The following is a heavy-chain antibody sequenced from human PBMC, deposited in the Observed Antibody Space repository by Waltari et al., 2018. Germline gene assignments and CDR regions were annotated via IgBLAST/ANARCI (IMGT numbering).Heavy chain of an antibody. Sequence: EVQLIETGGGLIQPGGSLRLSCAASGITVRNSHMSWVRQAPGKGLEWVSDISGDVRTSSAEAVRGRFTISTDTSKNTLYLQMSSLTVEDTATYYCATVGEGTSGYYHYWGQGTLVTVSS. D-gene: IGHD5-18*01. CDR2: ISGDVRT. CDR1: GITVRNSH. V-gene: IGHV3-53*02. J-gene: IGHJ4*02. CDR3: ATVGEGTSGYYHY.